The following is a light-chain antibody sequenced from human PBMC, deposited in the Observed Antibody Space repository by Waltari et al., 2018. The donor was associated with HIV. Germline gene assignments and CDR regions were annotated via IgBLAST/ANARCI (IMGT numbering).Light chain of an antibody. J-gene: IGKJ3*01. V-gene: IGKV4-1*01. CDR1: QSVCYRTDNKNY. CDR2: WAA. Sequence: DIVITQSTDSLTASLGQRPTVNCTPSQSVCYRTDNKNYLAWYQQKPGQPPKRLIYWAATRESGVPERFSGSGSGTEFTLTITSLQAEDVAVYYCQQYYSTPFTFGPGTKVDIK. CDR3: QQYYSTPFT.